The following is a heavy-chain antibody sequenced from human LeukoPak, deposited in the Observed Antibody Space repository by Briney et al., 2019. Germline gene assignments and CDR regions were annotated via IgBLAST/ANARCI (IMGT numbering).Heavy chain of an antibody. CDR1: GFTFSSYW. V-gene: IGHV3-74*01. CDR3: ARDRGGSGSYYRAFDI. D-gene: IGHD1-26*01. CDR2: INGDGSTT. Sequence: GGSLRLSCAASGFTFSSYWMHWVRQAPGKGLVWVSRINGDGSTTSYADSVRGRFTISRDNAKNTLYLQMNSLRAEDTAVYYCARDRGGSGSYYRAFDIWGQGTMVTVSS. J-gene: IGHJ3*02.